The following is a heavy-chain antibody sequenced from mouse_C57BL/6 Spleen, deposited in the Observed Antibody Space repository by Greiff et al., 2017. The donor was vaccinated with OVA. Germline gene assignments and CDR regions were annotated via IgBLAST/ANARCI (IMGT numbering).Heavy chain of an antibody. J-gene: IGHJ2*01. CDR2: LYPGSGST. Sequence: QVQLQQPGAELVKPGASVKMSCKASGYTFTSYWITWVKQRPGQGLEWIGDLYPGSGSTNYNEKFKSKATLTVATSSSTAYMQLSSLTSEDSAVYYCAAQATDLDYWGQGTTLTVSS. D-gene: IGHD3-2*02. CDR3: AAQATDLDY. V-gene: IGHV1-55*01. CDR1: GYTFTSYW.